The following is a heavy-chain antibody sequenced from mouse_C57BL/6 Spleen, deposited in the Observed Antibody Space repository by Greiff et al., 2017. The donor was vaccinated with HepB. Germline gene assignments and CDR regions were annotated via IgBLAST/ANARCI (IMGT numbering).Heavy chain of an antibody. CDR3: ARPLYYDYDNYAMDY. CDR2: INPNNGGT. V-gene: IGHV1-18*01. J-gene: IGHJ4*01. Sequence: EVQLQQSGPELVKPGASVKIPCKASGYTFTDYNMDWVKQSHGKSLEWIGDINPNNGGTIYNQKFKGKATLTVDKSSSTAYMKLRSLTSEDTAVYYCARPLYYDYDNYAMDYWGQGTSVTVSS. D-gene: IGHD2-4*01. CDR1: GYTFTDYN.